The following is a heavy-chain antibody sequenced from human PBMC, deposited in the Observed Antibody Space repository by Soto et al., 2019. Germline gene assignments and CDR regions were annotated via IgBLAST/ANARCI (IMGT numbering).Heavy chain of an antibody. CDR2: IYHSGST. CDR3: ARHHTSLYYFDY. J-gene: IGHJ4*02. Sequence: LSLTCAVSGDSISSNNWWNWVRQAPGKGLEWIGEIYHSGSTNYNPSLKSRVTISVDKSKNQFSLKLSSVTAADTALYYCARHHTSLYYFDYWGQGTLVTVSS. V-gene: IGHV4-4*02. CDR1: GDSISSNNW.